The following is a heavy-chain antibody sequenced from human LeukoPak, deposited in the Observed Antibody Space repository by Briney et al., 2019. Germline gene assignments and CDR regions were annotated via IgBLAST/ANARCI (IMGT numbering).Heavy chain of an antibody. J-gene: IGHJ3*02. D-gene: IGHD5-24*01. CDR1: GGSIGSYY. CDR3: AREGGLQLGAFDI. CDR2: IYYSGST. Sequence: PSETLSLTCTVSGGSIGSYYWSWIRQPPGKGLEWIGYIYYSGSTNYNPSLKSRVTISVDTSKNQFSLKLSSVTAADTAVYYCAREGGLQLGAFDIWGQGTMVTVSS. V-gene: IGHV4-59*01.